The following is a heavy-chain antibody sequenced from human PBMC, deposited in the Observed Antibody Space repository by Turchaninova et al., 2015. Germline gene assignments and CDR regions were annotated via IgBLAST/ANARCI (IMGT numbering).Heavy chain of an antibody. D-gene: IGHD6-19*01. CDR1: GASVDSFS. J-gene: IGHJ4*02. CDR3: ARETSPGGWLSFDY. Sequence: QVQLQESGPGLVKTSETLSLPCTCSGASVDSFSWCWIRQPPGKGLEWIGCFTYGGATKYHPSLRSRLTMSLDTSKNQFSLKLKSVTAADTAAYYCARETSPGGWLSFDYWGQGTLITVSS. V-gene: IGHV4-59*02. CDR2: FTYGGAT.